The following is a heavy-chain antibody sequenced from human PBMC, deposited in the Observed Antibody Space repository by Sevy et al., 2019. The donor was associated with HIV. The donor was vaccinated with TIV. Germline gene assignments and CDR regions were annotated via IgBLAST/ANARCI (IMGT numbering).Heavy chain of an antibody. V-gene: IGHV3-23*01. J-gene: IGHJ4*02. CDR3: AREGCNKPHDY. Sequence: GGSLRLSCAASGFTFSKYSMNWVRQPPGKGLEWVSTLTFGCGEINYADSVKGRFTISRDNSKSSAYLQMNNLRPEDTAVYYCAREGCNKPHDYWGQGTLVTVSS. CDR1: GFTFSKYS. CDR2: LTFGCGEI. D-gene: IGHD2-8*01.